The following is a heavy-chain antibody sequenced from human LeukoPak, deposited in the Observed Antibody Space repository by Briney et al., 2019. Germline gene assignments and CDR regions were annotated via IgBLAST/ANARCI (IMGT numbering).Heavy chain of an antibody. CDR2: ISYDGSRK. J-gene: IGHJ1*01. V-gene: IGHV3-30*03. D-gene: IGHD4-17*01. Sequence: GGSLRLSCAASGFTVSSNYMSWVRQAPGKGLEWVAVISYDGSRKYSADSVKGRFTISRDNSKNTVYLQMNSLRADDSAMYYCARDHGYGDYGGEYFQHWGQGTLVIVSS. CDR3: ARDHGYGDYGGEYFQH. CDR1: GFTVSSNY.